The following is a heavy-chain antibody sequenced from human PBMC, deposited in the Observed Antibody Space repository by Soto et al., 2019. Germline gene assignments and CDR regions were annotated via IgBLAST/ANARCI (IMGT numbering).Heavy chain of an antibody. V-gene: IGHV4-59*08. CDR1: GVSITSYY. D-gene: IGHD3-3*01. CDR2: IYYSGST. CDR3: ARLILDYYYYYMDV. J-gene: IGHJ6*03. Sequence: ETLSLTCPVSGVSITSYYWSWIRQPPGKGLEWIGYIYYSGSTNYNPSLKSRVTISVDTSKNQFSLQLTSVTAADTAVYYCARLILDYYYYYMDVWGKGTTVTVSS.